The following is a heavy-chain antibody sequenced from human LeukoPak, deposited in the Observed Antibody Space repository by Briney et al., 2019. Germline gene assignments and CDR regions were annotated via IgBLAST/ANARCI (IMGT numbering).Heavy chain of an antibody. D-gene: IGHD5-12*01. CDR3: AVGYSGYVGEFDY. V-gene: IGHV4-34*01. CDR2: INHSGST. Sequence: PSETLSLTCAVYGGSFSGYYWSWIRQPPGKGLEWIGEINHSGSTNYNPSLKSRVTISVDTSKNQFSLKLSSVTAADTAVYYCAVGYSGYVGEFDYWGQGTLVTVSS. J-gene: IGHJ4*02. CDR1: GGSFSGYY.